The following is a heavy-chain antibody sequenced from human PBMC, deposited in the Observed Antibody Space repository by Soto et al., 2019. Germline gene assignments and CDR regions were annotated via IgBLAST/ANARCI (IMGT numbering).Heavy chain of an antibody. J-gene: IGHJ4*02. CDR2: FYSSGSP. Sequence: SETLSLTCTVSGGSLSGYYWSWIRQPPGKGLEWIGDFYSSGSPHHNPSLKNRVSISEDRSKNEFSLKLSSVTAADTAIYYCAREFYYDSSGIGFESWGQGTLVTVSS. D-gene: IGHD3-22*01. V-gene: IGHV4-59*01. CDR3: AREFYYDSSGIGFES. CDR1: GGSLSGYY.